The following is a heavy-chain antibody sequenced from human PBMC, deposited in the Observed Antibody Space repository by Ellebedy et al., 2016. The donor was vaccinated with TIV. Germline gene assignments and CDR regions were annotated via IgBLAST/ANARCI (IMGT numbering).Heavy chain of an antibody. CDR2: IKSKRDVGTT. V-gene: IGHV3-15*07. Sequence: GGSLRPSXAVSGFTFRNGWMNWVRQAPGKGLEWVGRIKSKRDVGTTDYLAPVEGRFPISRDDSKDTLYLQMNSLKTDDTGIYYCTTDLEYYDTGNRTWGRGTLVTVSS. CDR1: GFTFRNGW. D-gene: IGHD1-14*01. J-gene: IGHJ5*02. CDR3: TTDLEYYDTGNRT.